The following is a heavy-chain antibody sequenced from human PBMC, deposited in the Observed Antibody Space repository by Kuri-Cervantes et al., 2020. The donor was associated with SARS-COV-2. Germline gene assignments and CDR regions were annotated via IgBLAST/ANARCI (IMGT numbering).Heavy chain of an antibody. J-gene: IGHJ3*02. V-gene: IGHV1-46*01. Sequence: ASVKVSCKASGGTFSSYAVAWVRQAPGQGLEWMGIINPSGGSTSYAQKFQGRVTMTRDTSTSTVYMELTGLGSGDTAMFFCARDRDPAQHNRPAFDIWGQGTMVTVSS. D-gene: IGHD1-14*01. CDR2: INPSGGST. CDR1: GGTFSSYA. CDR3: ARDRDPAQHNRPAFDI.